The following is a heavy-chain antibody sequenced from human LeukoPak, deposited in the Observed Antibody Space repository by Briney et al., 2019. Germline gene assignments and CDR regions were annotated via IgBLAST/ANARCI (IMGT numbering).Heavy chain of an antibody. D-gene: IGHD5-24*01. Sequence: ASVKVSCKASGYTFTGYYMSWVRQAPGQGLEWMGRINPNNGGTNYAQKFQGRVTMTRDTSITTAYMELSRLRSDDTAVYYCARVGDGLNDAFDIWGQGTMVTVSS. CDR2: INPNNGGT. CDR1: GYTFTGYY. V-gene: IGHV1-2*06. CDR3: ARVGDGLNDAFDI. J-gene: IGHJ3*02.